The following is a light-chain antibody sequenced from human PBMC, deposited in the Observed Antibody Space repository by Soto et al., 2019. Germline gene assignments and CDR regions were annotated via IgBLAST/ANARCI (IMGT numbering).Light chain of an antibody. CDR1: NIGSKS. Sequence: SYELTQPPSVSVAPGQTASITCGGNNIGSKSVHWYQQKPGQAPVLVVHDDSERPSRIPERFSGSNAGNTASLTISRLEAGDEAEYYCQVWGTSNDHVVFGGVTKLTVL. CDR3: QVWGTSNDHVV. V-gene: IGLV3-21*02. CDR2: DDS. J-gene: IGLJ2*01.